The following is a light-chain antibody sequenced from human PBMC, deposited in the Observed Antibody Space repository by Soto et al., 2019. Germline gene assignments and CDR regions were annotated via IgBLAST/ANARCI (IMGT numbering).Light chain of an antibody. CDR1: QSVSSN. CDR3: QQYNNCPRT. Sequence: EILKARSPATLSVTQGERATLSCRASQSVSSNLAWYQQKPGQAPSLLIYGASTRATGIPARFSGSGSGTEFTLTISSLQSDFFAVYYCQQYNNCPRTFGQGTKV. V-gene: IGKV3-15*01. J-gene: IGKJ1*01. CDR2: GAS.